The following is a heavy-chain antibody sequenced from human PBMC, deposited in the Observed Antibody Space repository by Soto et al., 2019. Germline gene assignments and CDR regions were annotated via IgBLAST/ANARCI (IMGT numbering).Heavy chain of an antibody. V-gene: IGHV3-53*02. CDR1: GFIVSGNY. CDR2: IYSGGST. Sequence: EVRVVETGGDLIQPGGSLRLSCAASGFIVSGNYMSWVRQAPGKGLEWVSVIYSGGSTYYADSVKGRFTISRDNSKNTLYLQMNSLRADDTAVYYCARDGGLAEDGMDVWGQGTTVTVSS. CDR3: ARDGGLAEDGMDV. D-gene: IGHD3-10*01. J-gene: IGHJ6*02.